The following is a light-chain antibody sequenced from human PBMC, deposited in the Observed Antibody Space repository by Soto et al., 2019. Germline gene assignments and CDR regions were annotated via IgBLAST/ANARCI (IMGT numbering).Light chain of an antibody. CDR1: QSVSNNY. J-gene: IGKJ1*01. CDR3: QHYNSYSEA. Sequence: EIVLTHSPATLSSSPWERATLSCRSSQSVSNNYLAWYQQKPGQAPRLLIYGASNRATGIPDRFSGSGSGTDFTLTISRLEPEDFAVYYCQHYNSYSEAFGQGTKVDIK. V-gene: IGKV3-20*01. CDR2: GAS.